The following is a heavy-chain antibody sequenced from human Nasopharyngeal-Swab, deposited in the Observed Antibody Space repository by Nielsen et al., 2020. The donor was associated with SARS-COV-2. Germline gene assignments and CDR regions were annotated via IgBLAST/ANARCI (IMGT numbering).Heavy chain of an antibody. Sequence: GESLKISCKGSGYSFTNYWIGWVRQMPGKGLEWMGIIYPGDSDTRYSPSFQGQVTISADKSSTPAYLQWSSLKASDTAMYYCARWGFVVGDYWGQGTLVTVSA. V-gene: IGHV5-51*01. CDR2: IYPGDSDT. CDR3: ARWGFVVGDY. CDR1: GYSFTNYW. J-gene: IGHJ4*02. D-gene: IGHD3-16*01.